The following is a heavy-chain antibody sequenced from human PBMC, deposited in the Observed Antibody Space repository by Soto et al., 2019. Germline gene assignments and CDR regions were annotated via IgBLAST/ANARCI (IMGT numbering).Heavy chain of an antibody. V-gene: IGHV1-69*06. CDR1: GGTFSSYA. CDR2: IIPIFGTA. J-gene: IGHJ6*02. Sequence: GASVKVSCKASGGTFSSYAISWVRQAPGQGLEWMGGIIPIFGTANYAQKFQGRVTITADKSTSTAYMELSSLRSEDTAVYYCARASGSGSYYRASIYYYYGMDVWGQGTTVTVSS. D-gene: IGHD3-10*01. CDR3: ARASGSGSYYRASIYYYYGMDV.